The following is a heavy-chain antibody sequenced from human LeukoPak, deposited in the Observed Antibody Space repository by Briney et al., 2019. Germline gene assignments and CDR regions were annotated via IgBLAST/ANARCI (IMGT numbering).Heavy chain of an antibody. D-gene: IGHD2-2*01. CDR1: GFTFDDYA. CDR3: AKDIGCSSTSCYRSGGITGPRALDY. V-gene: IGHV3-9*01. Sequence: QAGGSLRLSCAASGFTFDDYAMHWVRQAPGKGLEWVSGISWNSDSIGYADSVKGRFTISRDNAKNSLYLQMNSLRAEDTALYYCAKDIGCSSTSCYRSGGITGPRALDYWGQGTLVTVSS. CDR2: ISWNSDSI. J-gene: IGHJ4*02.